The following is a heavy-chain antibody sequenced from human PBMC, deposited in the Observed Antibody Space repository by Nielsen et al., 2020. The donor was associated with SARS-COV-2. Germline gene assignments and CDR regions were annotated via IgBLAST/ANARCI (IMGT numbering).Heavy chain of an antibody. CDR3: TRDDFWSGYPDY. D-gene: IGHD3-3*01. V-gene: IGHV3-49*04. CDR1: GFTFSSYS. J-gene: IGHJ4*02. Sequence: GESLKISCAASGFTFSSYSMNWVRQAPGKGLEWVGFIRSKAYGGTTEYAASVKGRFTISRDDSKSIAYLQMNSLKTEDTAVYYCTRDDFWSGYPDYWGQGTLVTVSS. CDR2: IRSKAYGGTT.